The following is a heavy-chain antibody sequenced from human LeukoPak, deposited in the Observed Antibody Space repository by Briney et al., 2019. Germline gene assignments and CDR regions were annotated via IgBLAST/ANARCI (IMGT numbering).Heavy chain of an antibody. D-gene: IGHD2-2*01. CDR3: AREVDDIVVVPAATTHYYYYYMDV. J-gene: IGHJ6*03. CDR1: GYTFTFYY. V-gene: IGHV1-46*01. CDR2: INPSDGST. Sequence: GASVKVSCKASGYTFTFYYMHGVRQAPGQGLEWMGIINPSDGSTTYAQKFQGRVTMTRDMATSTVYMELSSLRSEDTAVYYCAREVDDIVVVPAATTHYYYYYMDVWGKGTTVTVSS.